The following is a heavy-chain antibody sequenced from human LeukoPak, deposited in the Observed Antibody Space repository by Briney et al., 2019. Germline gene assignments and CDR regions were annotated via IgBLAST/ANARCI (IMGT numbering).Heavy chain of an antibody. CDR2: INPNSGGT. V-gene: IGHV1-2*06. CDR3: ARVDGSGSYFDY. Sequence: ASVKVSCKVSGYTFTGYYMHWVRQAPGQGLEWMGRINPNSGGTNYAQKFQGRVTMTRDTSISTAYMELSRLRSDDTAVYYCARVDGSGSYFDYWGQGTLVTVSS. J-gene: IGHJ4*02. D-gene: IGHD3-10*01. CDR1: GYTFTGYY.